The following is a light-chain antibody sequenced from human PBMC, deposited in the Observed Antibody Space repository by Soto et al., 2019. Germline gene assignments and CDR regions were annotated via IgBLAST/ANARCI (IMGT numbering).Light chain of an antibody. CDR2: GAS. Sequence: EIVLTQSPGTLSLSPGERATLSCRASQSVSSSFLAWYQQKPGQAPRLIIYGASIRATGIPDRVSGSGSGTDFTLTISRLEPEDVAVYYCQKYGSSPLTFGGGTKVEIK. J-gene: IGKJ4*01. CDR1: QSVSSSF. V-gene: IGKV3-20*01. CDR3: QKYGSSPLT.